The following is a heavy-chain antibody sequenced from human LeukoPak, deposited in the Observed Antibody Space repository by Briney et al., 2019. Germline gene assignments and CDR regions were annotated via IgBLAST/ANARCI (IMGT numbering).Heavy chain of an antibody. CDR3: ARDWYDNSDAFDI. J-gene: IGHJ3*02. CDR2: IKQDGSER. V-gene: IGHV3-7*01. Sequence: GGSLRLSCAASGFTFSYYWMNWVRQAPGKGLEWVANIKQDGSERYYVDSVKGRFTISRDNAKNSLYLQMNSLRAEDTAVYYCARDWYDNSDAFDIWGQGTMVTVSS. CDR1: GFTFSYYW. D-gene: IGHD3-9*01.